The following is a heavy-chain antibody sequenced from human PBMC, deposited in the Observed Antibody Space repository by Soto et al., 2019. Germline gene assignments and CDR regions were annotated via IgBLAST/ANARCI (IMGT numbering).Heavy chain of an antibody. V-gene: IGHV1-46*01. D-gene: IGHD5-18*01. CDR2: INPTGGTT. CDR1: AHTFRRHF. CDR3: ARCIQGDYYYGMDV. Sequence: ASVKGSLKASAHTFRRHFFPWVGQAPVQGLEWMGIINPTGGTTTYAQKFRGRVTMTTDTSTTTVYMELTNLRSDDTAVYYCARCIQGDYYYGMDVWGQGTTVTVSS. J-gene: IGHJ6*02.